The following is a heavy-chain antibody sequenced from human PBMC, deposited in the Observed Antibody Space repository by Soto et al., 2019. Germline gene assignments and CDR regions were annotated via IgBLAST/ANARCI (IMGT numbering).Heavy chain of an antibody. CDR3: GRHQVAASGRHYYYGRDV. Sequence: GESLTISCKGSGYSFTNYWIGWVRQMPGRGLEWMGIIYPGDSDTRYSPSFQGQVTISADRSISTAYLHWSSLKASDTAIYYCGRHQVAASGRHYYYGRDVWGQGTTVTVS. CDR1: GYSFTNYW. J-gene: IGHJ6*02. CDR2: IYPGDSDT. V-gene: IGHV5-51*01. D-gene: IGHD6-13*01.